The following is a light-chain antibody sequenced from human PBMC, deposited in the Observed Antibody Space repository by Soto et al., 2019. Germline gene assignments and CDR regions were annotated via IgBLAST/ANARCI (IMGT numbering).Light chain of an antibody. CDR3: QQYGTSPVT. J-gene: IGKJ4*01. V-gene: IGKV3-20*01. CDR1: QSVNNNY. Sequence: EIVLTQSPGTVSLSPGERATLACRASQSVNNNYLAWYQQKPGQAPRLLVYGASSRATGIPDRFSGSGSGKDFTLTISRLEPEDSAVYYCQQYGTSPVTFGGGTKVDIK. CDR2: GAS.